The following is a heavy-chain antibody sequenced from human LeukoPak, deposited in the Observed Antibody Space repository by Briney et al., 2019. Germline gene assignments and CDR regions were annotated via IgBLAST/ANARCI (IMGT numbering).Heavy chain of an antibody. CDR2: ICGSGDST. J-gene: IGHJ4*02. Sequence: GGSLRLSCAGSGFTFSTYGMSWVRQAPNKGLEWLSTICGSGDSTYYADSVKGRFTISRDNSKNTLFLQMNSLRAEDTAIYYCAKWQYYGSGDDYWGQGTLVTVSS. CDR3: AKWQYYGSGDDY. D-gene: IGHD3-10*01. V-gene: IGHV3-23*01. CDR1: GFTFSTYG.